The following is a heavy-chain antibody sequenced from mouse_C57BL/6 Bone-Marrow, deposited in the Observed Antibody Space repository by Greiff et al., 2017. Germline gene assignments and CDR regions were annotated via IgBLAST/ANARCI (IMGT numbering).Heavy chain of an antibody. Sequence: EVQLQQSGPELVKPGASVKMSCKASGYTFTDYNMHWVKQSHGKSLEWIGYINPNNGGTSYNQKFKGKATLTANKSSSTAYMELRSLTSEDSAVXDCESERRELRSWFDYWGQGTLVTVSA. CDR1: GYTFTDYN. D-gene: IGHD1-1*01. CDR3: ESERRELRSWFDY. J-gene: IGHJ3*01. CDR2: INPNNGGT. V-gene: IGHV1-22*01.